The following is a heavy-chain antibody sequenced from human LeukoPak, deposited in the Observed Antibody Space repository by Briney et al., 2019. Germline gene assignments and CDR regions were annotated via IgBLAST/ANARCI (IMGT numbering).Heavy chain of an antibody. J-gene: IGHJ6*02. CDR1: GFTVSSNY. V-gene: IGHV3-66*01. CDR3: ATGYSYGSYYGMDV. CDR2: IYSGGST. D-gene: IGHD5-18*01. Sequence: PGGSLRLSCAASGFTVSSNYMSWVRQAPGKGLEWVSVIYSGGSTYYADSVKGRFTISRDNSKNTLYLQMNSLRAEDTAVYYCATGYSYGSYYGMDVWGQGTTVTVSS.